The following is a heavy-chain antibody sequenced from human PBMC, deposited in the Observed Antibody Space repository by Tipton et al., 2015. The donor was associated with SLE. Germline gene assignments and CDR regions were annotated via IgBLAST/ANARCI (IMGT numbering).Heavy chain of an antibody. D-gene: IGHD6-19*01. CDR1: GFTFPKHC. V-gene: IGHV3-74*01. J-gene: IGHJ6*02. Sequence: SLRFSCAASGFTFPKHCMHWVRPAPGKGLVLVSRLSTDGSVTTYADSVKGRLTTSRDNAKNTLYPQMRSLRVEDTGIYYCARAPTISVAGTTDPFGMDVWGPGTRVTVSS. CDR2: LSTDGSVT. CDR3: ARAPTISVAGTTDPFGMDV.